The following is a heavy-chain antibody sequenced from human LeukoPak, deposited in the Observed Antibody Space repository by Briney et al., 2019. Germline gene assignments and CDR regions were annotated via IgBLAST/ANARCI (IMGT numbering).Heavy chain of an antibody. D-gene: IGHD3-10*01. CDR2: INGDGNTT. Sequence: PGGSLRLSCTASGFTFSTYWINWVRQSPGKGLVWVALINGDGNTTTHADSVKGRFPISKDNAKNTAYLQMNSLRDEDTAVYFCARYYAGSPDYWGQGTLVTVSA. V-gene: IGHV3-74*03. CDR3: ARYYAGSPDY. CDR1: GFTFSTYW. J-gene: IGHJ4*02.